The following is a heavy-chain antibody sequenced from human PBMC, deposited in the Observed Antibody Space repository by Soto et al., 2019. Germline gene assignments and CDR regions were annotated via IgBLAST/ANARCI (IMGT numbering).Heavy chain of an antibody. CDR1: GYSFTSYW. D-gene: IGHD2-2*01. J-gene: IGHJ6*02. CDR3: ASAYCSSTSCHLSDGMDV. CDR2: IYPGDSDT. Sequence: RGESLKISCKGSGYSFTSYWIGWVRQMPGKGLEWMGIIYPGDSDTRYSPSFQGQVTISADKSISTAYLQWSSLKASDTAMYYCASAYCSSTSCHLSDGMDVWGQGTTVTVSS. V-gene: IGHV5-51*01.